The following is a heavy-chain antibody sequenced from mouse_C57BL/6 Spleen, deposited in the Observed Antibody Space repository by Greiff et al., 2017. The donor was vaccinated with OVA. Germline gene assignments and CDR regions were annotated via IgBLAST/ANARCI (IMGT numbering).Heavy chain of an antibody. D-gene: IGHD3-2*02. CDR3: ARRPLDSSGPAWLAY. CDR2: INPNNGGT. J-gene: IGHJ3*01. Sequence: VQLQQSGPELVKPGASVKIPCKASGYTFTDYNMDWVKQSHGKSLEWIGDINPNNGGTIYNQKFKGKATLTVDKSSSTAYMELRSLKSEDTAVYYCARRPLDSSGPAWLAYWGQGTLVTVSA. V-gene: IGHV1-18*01. CDR1: GYTFTDYN.